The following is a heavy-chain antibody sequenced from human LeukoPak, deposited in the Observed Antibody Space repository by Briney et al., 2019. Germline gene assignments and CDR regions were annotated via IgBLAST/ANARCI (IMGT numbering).Heavy chain of an antibody. J-gene: IGHJ1*01. CDR2: FDAEDGET. V-gene: IGHV1-24*01. D-gene: IGHD3-22*01. CDR3: ATHSSAYYYVNPLWQH. CDR1: GYILTELS. Sequence: ASVKVSCKVYGYILTELSMHWVRQAPGKGLGWRGGFDAEDGETIYAQKFQGRFTMTEDTSTDTAYMELSSLRSEDTAVYYCATHSSAYYYVNPLWQHWGQGTLVTVSS.